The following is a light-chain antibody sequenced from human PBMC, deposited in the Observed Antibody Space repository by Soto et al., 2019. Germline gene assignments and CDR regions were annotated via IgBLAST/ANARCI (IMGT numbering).Light chain of an antibody. Sequence: IVLTLSPAARSWSPGERAALCCWVTRRVSSYLAWYQQKPGETPRLLLYGASSRATGIPDTFSSSGSGTEFSLTISSLQHQDCAASYCQQHGTAAPITFGGGTKVDI. V-gene: IGKV3-20*01. CDR2: GAS. CDR3: QQHGTAAPIT. CDR1: RRVSSY. J-gene: IGKJ4*01.